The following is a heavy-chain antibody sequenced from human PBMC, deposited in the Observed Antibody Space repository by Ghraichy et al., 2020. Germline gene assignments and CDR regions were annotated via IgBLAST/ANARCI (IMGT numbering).Heavy chain of an antibody. D-gene: IGHD4-17*01. CDR3: ARGADYVYDL. CDR1: GGSVTSNHW. V-gene: IGHV4-4*02. CDR2: VYHTGSS. J-gene: IGHJ5*02. Sequence: SETLSLTCDVTGGSVTSNHWGSWARQPPGKGLEWIGEVYHTGSSNYIPSLKSRVTMSVDTSKNQISLIVNSLTAADTAVYYCARGADYVYDLWGQGTLVTVSS.